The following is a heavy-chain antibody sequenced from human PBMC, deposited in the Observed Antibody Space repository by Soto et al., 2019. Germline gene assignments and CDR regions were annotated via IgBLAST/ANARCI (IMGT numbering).Heavy chain of an antibody. Sequence: QVQLQESGPGLVKPSETLSVTCTVSGDSIGSYYWSLIRQPPGKGLEWIGYVHYNGRTNYNPSLKSRVTMSMDTSENQFSLTLSSVTAADTSVYYCARCRDDFNLGLFDLWGQGTLVTVSS. V-gene: IGHV4-59*01. CDR1: GDSIGSYY. J-gene: IGHJ1*01. CDR2: VHYNGRT. CDR3: ARCRDDFNLGLFDL. D-gene: IGHD3-9*01.